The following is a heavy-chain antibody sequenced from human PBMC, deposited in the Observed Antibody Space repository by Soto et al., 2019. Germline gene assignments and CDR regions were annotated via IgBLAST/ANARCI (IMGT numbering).Heavy chain of an antibody. CDR3: AREKGTGDWDNFFQH. CDR1: GFTVNSNY. D-gene: IGHD1-26*01. CDR2: IHTGGVT. V-gene: IGHV3-66*01. J-gene: IGHJ1*01. Sequence: GGSLRLSCEASGFTVNSNYMSWVRQAPGKGLEWVAVIHTGGVTYYADSVKGRFIISRDISKNTVFLQMTSVRAEDAAVYYCAREKGTGDWDNFFQHWGQGTLVTVSS.